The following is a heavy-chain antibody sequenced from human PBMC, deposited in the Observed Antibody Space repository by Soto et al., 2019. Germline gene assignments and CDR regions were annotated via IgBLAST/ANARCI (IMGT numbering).Heavy chain of an antibody. CDR2: ISYDGSNK. CDR3: AREGTQQLALDY. V-gene: IGHV3-30-3*01. CDR1: GFTFSSYA. Sequence: QVQLVESGGGVVQPGRSLRLSCAASGFTFSSYAMHWVRQAPGKGLEWVAVISYDGSNKYYADSVKGRFTISRDNSKNTLYLQRSSLRAEDTAVYYCAREGTQQLALDYWGQGTLVTVCS. D-gene: IGHD6-13*01. J-gene: IGHJ4*02.